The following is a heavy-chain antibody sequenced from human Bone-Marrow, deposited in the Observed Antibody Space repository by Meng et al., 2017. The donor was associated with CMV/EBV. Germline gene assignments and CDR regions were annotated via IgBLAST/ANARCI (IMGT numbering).Heavy chain of an antibody. CDR3: ARGRVRFLVLLSAYYFDY. J-gene: IGHJ4*02. Sequence: SETLSLTCTVSGGSISSYYWSWIRQPPGKGLEWIGYIYYSGSTNYNPSLKSRDTISVDTSQNQFSLKLSSVAAADTAVYYCARGRVRFLVLLSAYYFDYWGQGTLVTVSS. D-gene: IGHD3-3*01. CDR1: GGSISSYY. CDR2: IYYSGST. V-gene: IGHV4-59*12.